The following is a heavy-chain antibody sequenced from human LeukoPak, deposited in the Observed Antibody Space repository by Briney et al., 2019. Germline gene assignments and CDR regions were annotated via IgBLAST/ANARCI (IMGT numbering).Heavy chain of an antibody. CDR3: ARHTYSGGKFDC. V-gene: IGHV3-48*03. CDR1: GLTLSNYE. Sequence: GGSLRLSCTASGLTLSNYEMKWVRQAPGKGLEWISYINSGGTTTYYADSVKGRFTISRDSAKNSLYLQMNSLRAEDTAVYYCARHTYSGGKFDCWGQGTLVTVS. J-gene: IGHJ4*02. D-gene: IGHD5-12*01. CDR2: INSGGTTT.